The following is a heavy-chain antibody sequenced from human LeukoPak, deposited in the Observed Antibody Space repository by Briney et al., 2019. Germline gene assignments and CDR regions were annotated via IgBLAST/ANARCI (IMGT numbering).Heavy chain of an antibody. D-gene: IGHD3-16*01. Sequence: GGSLRLSCAASGFTFSSYAMSWVRQAPGKGLEWVSSISSSSSYIYYADSVKGRFTISRDNAKNSLYLQMNSLRAEDTAVYYCAREPFGSWYFDYWGQGTLVTVSS. CDR1: GFTFSSYA. CDR2: ISSSSSYI. J-gene: IGHJ4*02. V-gene: IGHV3-21*01. CDR3: AREPFGSWYFDY.